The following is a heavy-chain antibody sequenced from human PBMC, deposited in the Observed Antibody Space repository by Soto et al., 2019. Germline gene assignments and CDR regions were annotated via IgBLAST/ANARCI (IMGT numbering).Heavy chain of an antibody. CDR3: ARGGRRSPGMDV. Sequence: PWETLSLTCTVSGSSLSSGGYYWSWIRQHPGKGLEWIGYIYYSGSTYYNPSLKSRVTISVDTSKNQFSLKLSSVTAAYTAVYYCARGGRRSPGMDVWGQGTTVTVSS. CDR2: IYYSGST. J-gene: IGHJ6*02. CDR1: GSSLSSGGYY. V-gene: IGHV4-31*03.